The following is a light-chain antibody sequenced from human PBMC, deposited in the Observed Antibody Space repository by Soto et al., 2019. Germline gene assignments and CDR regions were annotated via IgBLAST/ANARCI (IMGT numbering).Light chain of an antibody. CDR2: EVS. V-gene: IGLV2-8*01. CDR1: SSDIGNNNY. CDR3: QSYDTSVSGARV. J-gene: IGLJ3*02. Sequence: QSVLTQPPSASGSPGQSVTISCTGNSSDIGNNNYVSWYQQHPGKAPKLMIYEVSKRPSGVPDRFSGSKSGNTASLTVSGLQAEDEADYYCQSYDTSVSGARVFGGGTKLTVL.